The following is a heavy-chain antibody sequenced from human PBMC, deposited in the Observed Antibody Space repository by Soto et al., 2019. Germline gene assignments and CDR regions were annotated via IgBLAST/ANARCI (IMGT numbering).Heavy chain of an antibody. Sequence: SVKVSCKASGGTFSSYAISWVRQAPGQGLEWMGGIIPIFGTANYAQKFQGRVTITADKSTSTAYMELSSLRSEDTAVYYCARDTSGWYELDYWGQGTLVTVSS. D-gene: IGHD6-19*01. J-gene: IGHJ4*02. CDR3: ARDTSGWYELDY. V-gene: IGHV1-69*06. CDR2: IIPIFGTA. CDR1: GGTFSSYA.